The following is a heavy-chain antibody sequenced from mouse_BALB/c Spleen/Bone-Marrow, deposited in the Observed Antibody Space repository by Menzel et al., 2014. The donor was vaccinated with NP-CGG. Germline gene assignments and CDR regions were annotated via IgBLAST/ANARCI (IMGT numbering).Heavy chain of an antibody. Sequence: VQLKESGPELVKPGASVKMSCKASGYTLTSYVMHWVKQKPGQGLEWIGYINPYNDGTKYNEKFKGKATLTSDKSSSTAYMELSSLTSEDSAVYYRARPRQLGLPYYFDYWGQGTTLTVSS. J-gene: IGHJ2*01. CDR2: INPYNDGT. V-gene: IGHV1-14*01. D-gene: IGHD3-2*01. CDR1: GYTLTSYV. CDR3: ARPRQLGLPYYFDY.